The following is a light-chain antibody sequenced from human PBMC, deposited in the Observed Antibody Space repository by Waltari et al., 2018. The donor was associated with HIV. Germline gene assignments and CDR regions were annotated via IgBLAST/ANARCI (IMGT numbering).Light chain of an antibody. Sequence: QSALTQPASVSGSPGQSITISCTGTSSDVGGYNYVSWYQQHPGKAPKLMIYDVSNRPSGVSQRFSGSKSGNTASLTFSGLQAEDEADYYCSSYTSSSTVFGGGTKLTVL. CDR3: SSYTSSSTV. J-gene: IGLJ2*01. CDR1: SSDVGGYNY. V-gene: IGLV2-14*01. CDR2: DVS.